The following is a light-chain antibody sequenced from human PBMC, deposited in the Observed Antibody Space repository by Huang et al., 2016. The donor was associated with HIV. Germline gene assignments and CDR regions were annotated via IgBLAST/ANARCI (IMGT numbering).Light chain of an antibody. Sequence: DIQMTQSPSSLSASVGDRVTITCQASQDISNYLNWYQQKPGKAPKLLIYDASKLETGVAARFRGSGSGTDFTFTISSLQPEDIATYYCQHYDNLRTFGQGTKVEIK. CDR3: QHYDNLRT. J-gene: IGKJ1*01. V-gene: IGKV1-33*01. CDR2: DAS. CDR1: QDISNY.